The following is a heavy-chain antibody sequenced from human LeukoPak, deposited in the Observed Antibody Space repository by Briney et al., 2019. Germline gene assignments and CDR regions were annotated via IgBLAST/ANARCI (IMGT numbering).Heavy chain of an antibody. V-gene: IGHV1-2*02. D-gene: IGHD3-3*01. Sequence: ASVKVSCKTSGYTFSEYYLHWVRQAPGQGLEWMGWINPHSGGTSYGQKFYRRTTMTRDKSISTVYLEMSGLTSDDTALYYCARARSRTSTYYFSWWGQGTLVTVSS. J-gene: IGHJ4*01. CDR3: ARARSRTSTYYFSW. CDR1: GYTFSEYY. CDR2: INPHSGGT.